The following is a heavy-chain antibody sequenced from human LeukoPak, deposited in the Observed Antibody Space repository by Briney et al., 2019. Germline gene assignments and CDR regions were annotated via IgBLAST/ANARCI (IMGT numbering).Heavy chain of an antibody. CDR2: IYYSGRT. CDR3: ARGPTISETGYFDY. CDR1: GDSISSNTYY. J-gene: IGHJ4*03. V-gene: IGHV4-39*07. D-gene: IGHD1-1*01. Sequence: KPSETLSLTCTVSGDSISSNTYYWGWIRQPPGKGLEWIGSIYYSGRTYYNPSLESRVSISVDTSKNQFSLKVTSLTAADTAVYYCARGPTISETGYFDYWGQGTLVTVSS.